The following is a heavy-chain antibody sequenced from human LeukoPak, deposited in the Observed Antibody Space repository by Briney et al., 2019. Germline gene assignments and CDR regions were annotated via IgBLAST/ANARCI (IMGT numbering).Heavy chain of an antibody. D-gene: IGHD7-27*01. CDR1: GFTFSSYS. Sequence: GGSLRLSCAASGFTFSSYSMNWIRQAPGKGLEWVSSISSSTSYIYYADSVKGRFTISKDNAKNSLYLQMNSLRAEDTAVYYCAKDGGLWVSAHWGDSWGRGTLVTVSS. CDR2: ISSSTSYI. V-gene: IGHV3-21*04. CDR3: AKDGGLWVSAHWGDS. J-gene: IGHJ4*02.